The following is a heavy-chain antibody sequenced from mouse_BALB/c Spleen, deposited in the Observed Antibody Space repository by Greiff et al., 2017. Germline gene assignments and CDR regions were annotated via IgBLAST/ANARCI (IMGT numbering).Heavy chain of an antibody. CDR2: ISYSGST. CDR1: GDSITSGY. V-gene: IGHV3-8*02. D-gene: IGHD1-2*01. Sequence: VQLKESGPSLVKPSQTLSLTCSVTGDSITSGYWNWIRKFPGNKLEYMGYISYSGSTYYNPSLKSRISITRDTSKNQYYLQLNSVTTEDTATYYCARYDYGYEDYAMDYWGQGTSVTVSS. CDR3: ARYDYGYEDYAMDY. J-gene: IGHJ4*01.